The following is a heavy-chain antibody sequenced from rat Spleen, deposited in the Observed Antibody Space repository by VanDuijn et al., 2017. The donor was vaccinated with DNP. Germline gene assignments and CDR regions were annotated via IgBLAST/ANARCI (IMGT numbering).Heavy chain of an antibody. D-gene: IGHD1-12*03. CDR3: ATSGYGYDGYPFAY. CDR1: GFTFSDYY. CDR2: ISYEGSTT. V-gene: IGHV5-22*01. J-gene: IGHJ3*01. Sequence: EVQLVESGGGLVQPGRSLKLSCAASGFTFSDYYMAWVRQAPKKGLEWVASISYEGSTTYYGGSVRGRFTISRDNAKSTLFLQMDSLRSEDTATYYCATSGYGYDGYPFAYWGQGTLVTVSS.